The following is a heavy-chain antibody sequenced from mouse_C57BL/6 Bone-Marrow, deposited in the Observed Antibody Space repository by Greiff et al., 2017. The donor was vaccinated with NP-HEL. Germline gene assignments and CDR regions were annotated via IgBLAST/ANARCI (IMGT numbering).Heavy chain of an antibody. Sequence: QVQLQQPGAELVMPGASVKLSCKASGYTFTSYWMHWVKQRPGQGLEWIGEIDPSDSYTNYNQKFKGKSTLTVDKSSSTAYMQLSSLTSEDSAVYYCGREDYYAFDVWGTGTTVTVSS. CDR3: GREDYYAFDV. CDR1: GYTFTSYW. D-gene: IGHD1-1*01. J-gene: IGHJ1*03. V-gene: IGHV1-69*01. CDR2: IDPSDSYT.